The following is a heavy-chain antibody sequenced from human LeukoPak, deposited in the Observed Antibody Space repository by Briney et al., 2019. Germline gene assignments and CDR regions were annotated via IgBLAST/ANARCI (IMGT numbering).Heavy chain of an antibody. D-gene: IGHD3-3*01. CDR3: ASLIQLRPPDY. Sequence: SETLSLTCTVSGGSLSSSSYYWGWLRQPPGRGLEWLGEIIHSGSTNYNPSLKSRVTISVDTSKNQFSLKVTSVTAADTAVYYCASLIQLRPPDYWGQGTLVTVSS. V-gene: IGHV4-39*01. CDR1: GGSLSSSSYY. CDR2: IIHSGST. J-gene: IGHJ4*02.